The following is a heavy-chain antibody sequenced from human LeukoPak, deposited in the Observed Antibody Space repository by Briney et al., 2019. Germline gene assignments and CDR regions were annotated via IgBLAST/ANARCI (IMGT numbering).Heavy chain of an antibody. D-gene: IGHD5-24*01. CDR3: ARGKVGDGYNY. CDR1: GFTFSSYA. Sequence: GGSLRLSCAASGFTFSSYAMSWVRQAPGKGLECISGFSGSGGSTYYADSVKGRFTISRDNSKNTLYLQMNSLRAEDTAVYYCARGKVGDGYNYWGQGTLVTVSS. V-gene: IGHV3-23*01. J-gene: IGHJ4*02. CDR2: FSGSGGST.